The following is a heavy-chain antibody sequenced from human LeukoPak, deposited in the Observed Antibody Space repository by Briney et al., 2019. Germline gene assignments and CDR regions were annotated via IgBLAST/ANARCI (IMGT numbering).Heavy chain of an antibody. CDR2: MNQDGSEI. CDR1: GFTFSRYW. D-gene: IGHD3-22*01. J-gene: IGHJ6*02. CDR3: ARSSSGYLSYYGMDV. Sequence: GGSLRLSCVGSGFTFSRYWLNWVRQAPGRGLEWVANMNQDGSEIYYLDSVKGRFTISRDNAKNSVYLQMNGLKAEDTAVYHCARSSSGYLSYYGMDVWGQGTTVTVSS. V-gene: IGHV3-7*01.